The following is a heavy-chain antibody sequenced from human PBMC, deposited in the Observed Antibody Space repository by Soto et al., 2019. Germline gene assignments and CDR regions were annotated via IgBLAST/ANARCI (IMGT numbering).Heavy chain of an antibody. Sequence: ASVKVSCKASGGTFSSYAISWVRQAPGQGLEWMGGIIPIFGTANYAQKFQGRVTITADESTSTAYMELSSLRSEDTAVYYCARARNYNPESRPYYYYGMDVWGQGTTVTVSS. CDR2: IIPIFGTA. J-gene: IGHJ6*02. CDR3: ARARNYNPESRPYYYYGMDV. D-gene: IGHD1-1*01. CDR1: GGTFSSYA. V-gene: IGHV1-69*13.